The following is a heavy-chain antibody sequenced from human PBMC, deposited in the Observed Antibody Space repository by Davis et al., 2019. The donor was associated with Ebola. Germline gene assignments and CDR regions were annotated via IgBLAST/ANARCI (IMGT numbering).Heavy chain of an antibody. CDR1: GFTFSDHY. CDR2: ISTSGSTI. D-gene: IGHD3-3*01. CDR3: ASNQIDFWSGYYPF. J-gene: IGHJ6*02. Sequence: GESLKISCAASGFTFSDHYVTWIRQAPGKGLEWVSYISTSGSTIFYADSVKGRFTISRDNAKNSLYLQLNSLRAEDTAVYYCASNQIDFWSGYYPFWGQGTTVTVSS. V-gene: IGHV3-11*01.